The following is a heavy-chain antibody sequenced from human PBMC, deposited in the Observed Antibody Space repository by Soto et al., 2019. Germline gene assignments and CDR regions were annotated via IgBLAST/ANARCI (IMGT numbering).Heavy chain of an antibody. CDR1: GGSISSYY. D-gene: IGHD1-26*01. CDR2: IYTSGST. J-gene: IGHJ6*02. CDR3: ASQGGEGATYYYYGMDV. V-gene: IGHV4-4*07. Sequence: PSETLSLTCTVSGGSISSYYWSWIRQPAGKGLEWIGRIYTSGSTNYNPSLKSRVTMSVDTSKNQFSLKLSSVTAADTAVYYCASQGGEGATYYYYGMDVWGQGTTVTVSS.